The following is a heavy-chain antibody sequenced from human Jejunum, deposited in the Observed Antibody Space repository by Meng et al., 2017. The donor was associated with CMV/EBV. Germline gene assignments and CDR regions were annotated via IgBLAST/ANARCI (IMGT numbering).Heavy chain of an antibody. D-gene: IGHD5-18*01. V-gene: IGHV4-4*07. J-gene: IGHJ5*02. CDR1: GGSISSYY. CDR3: ARDAPPNNYGWFDP. CDR2: IYPNGNT. Sequence: QVPLPESGPGRVNPSEALSPPRPCPGGSISSYYWSWIRQPAGKGLEWIGRIYPNGNTNYNPSLKSRVTMSIDTSKNQFSLKLTSVTAADTAVYYCARDAPPNNYGWFDPWGQGTLVTVSS.